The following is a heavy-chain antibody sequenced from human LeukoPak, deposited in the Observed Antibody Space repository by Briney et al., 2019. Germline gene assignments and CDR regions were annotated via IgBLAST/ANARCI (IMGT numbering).Heavy chain of an antibody. CDR3: ARHLGGSGSHDAFDI. Sequence: PSETLSLTCTVSGASSSSYYWNWVRQPAGKGLEWVGRIYTSGSTDYNPSLKSRVTMSVDSSKNQFSLKLSSVTAADTAVYYCARHLGGSGSHDAFDIWGQGTMVTVSS. CDR1: GASSSSYY. CDR2: IYTSGST. D-gene: IGHD3-10*01. V-gene: IGHV4-4*07. J-gene: IGHJ3*02.